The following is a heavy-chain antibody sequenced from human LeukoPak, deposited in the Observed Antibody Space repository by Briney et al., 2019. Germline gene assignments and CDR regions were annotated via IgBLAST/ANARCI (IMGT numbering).Heavy chain of an antibody. J-gene: IGHJ6*02. D-gene: IGHD3-22*01. CDR3: ARARGSGSFYGMDV. CDR2: INPNSGGT. V-gene: IGHV1-2*02. CDR1: GYTFTGYY. Sequence: AASVKVSCKASGYTFTGYYMHWVRQAPGQGLEWMGWINPNSGGTNYAQKFQGRVTMTRDTSISTAYMELSRLRSDDTAVYYCARARGSGSFYGMDVWGQGTTVTVSS.